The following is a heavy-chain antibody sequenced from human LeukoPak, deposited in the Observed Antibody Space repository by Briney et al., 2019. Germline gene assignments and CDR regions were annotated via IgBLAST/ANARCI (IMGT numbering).Heavy chain of an antibody. CDR3: ATEGLWFGELLAAFDI. V-gene: IGHV1-8*01. Sequence: SVKVSCKASGYTFTSYDINWVRQATGQGLEWMGCMNPNSGNTGYAQKFQGRVTMTRSTSISTAYMELSSLRSEDTAVYYCATEGLWFGELLAAFDIWGQGTMVTVSS. D-gene: IGHD3-10*01. CDR1: GYTFTSYD. J-gene: IGHJ3*02. CDR2: MNPNSGNT.